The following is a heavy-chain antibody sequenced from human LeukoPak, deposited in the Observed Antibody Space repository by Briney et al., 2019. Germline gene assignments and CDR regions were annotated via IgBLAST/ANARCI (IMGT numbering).Heavy chain of an antibody. CDR3: AILEQNSSGYYTPFDY. J-gene: IGHJ4*02. Sequence: GASVKISCKGSGYSFTSYWIGWVRQMPGKGLEWMGIIYPGDSDTRYSPSFQGQVTISADKSISTAYLQWSSLKASDTAMYYCAILEQNSSGYYTPFDYWGQGTLVTVSS. CDR1: GYSFTSYW. D-gene: IGHD3-22*01. CDR2: IYPGDSDT. V-gene: IGHV5-51*01.